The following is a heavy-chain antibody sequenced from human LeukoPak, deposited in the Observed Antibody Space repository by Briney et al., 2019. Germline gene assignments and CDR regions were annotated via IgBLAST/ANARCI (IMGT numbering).Heavy chain of an antibody. CDR3: ARGVAYYYDSSGPLDY. CDR2: IIPIFGTA. V-gene: IGHV1-69*13. J-gene: IGHJ4*02. CDR1: GGTFSSYA. D-gene: IGHD3-22*01. Sequence: SVKVSCKASGGTFSSYAISWVRQAPGQGLEWMGGIIPIFGTANYAQKFQGRVTITADESTSTAYMELSSLRSEDTAVYYCARGVAYYYDSSGPLDYWGQGTLVTVSS.